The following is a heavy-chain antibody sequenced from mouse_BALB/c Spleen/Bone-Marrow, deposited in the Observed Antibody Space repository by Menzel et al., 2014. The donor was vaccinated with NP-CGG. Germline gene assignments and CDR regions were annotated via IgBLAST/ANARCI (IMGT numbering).Heavy chain of an antibody. CDR1: GYTFSTYW. CDR2: ILPGSGTT. Sequence: QVQLKESGAELVKPGASVKISCKATGYTFSTYWIEWVKQRPGHGLEWIGEILPGSGTTNYNEKFKGKATFTADTSSNTAYMQLSSLTSEDSAVYYCARLITTGGFAYWGQGTLVTVSA. CDR3: ARLITTGGFAY. D-gene: IGHD2-4*01. J-gene: IGHJ3*01. V-gene: IGHV1-9*01.